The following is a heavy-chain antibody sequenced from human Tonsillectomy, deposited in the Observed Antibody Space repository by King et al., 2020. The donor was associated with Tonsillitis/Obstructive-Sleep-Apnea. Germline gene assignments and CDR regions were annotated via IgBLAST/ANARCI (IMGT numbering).Heavy chain of an antibody. D-gene: IGHD6-13*01. CDR3: AREALEEAGKILDY. J-gene: IGHJ4*02. V-gene: IGHV1-46*01. CDR1: GYTFTTYY. Sequence: QLVQSGAEVKKPGDSVKVSCKASGYTFTTYYMHWVRQAPGQGLEWMGIINPSDSGTNYAQKFQGRVTLTRDTATSTVHMELSSLRSEDTAVYYCAREALEEAGKILDYWGQGTLVTVSS. CDR2: INPSDSGT.